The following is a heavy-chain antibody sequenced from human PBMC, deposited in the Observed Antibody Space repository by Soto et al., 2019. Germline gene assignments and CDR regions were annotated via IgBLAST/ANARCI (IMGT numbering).Heavy chain of an antibody. D-gene: IGHD3-3*01. CDR2: ISSSSSYI. J-gene: IGHJ4*02. CDR3: ARYSDFWSGADFDY. Sequence: PGGSLRLSFAASGFTFSSYSMNWVRQAPGKGLEWVLSISSSSSYIYYADSVKGRFTISRDNAKNSLYLQMNSLRAEDTAVYYCARYSDFWSGADFDYWGQGTLVTVSS. CDR1: GFTFSSYS. V-gene: IGHV3-21*01.